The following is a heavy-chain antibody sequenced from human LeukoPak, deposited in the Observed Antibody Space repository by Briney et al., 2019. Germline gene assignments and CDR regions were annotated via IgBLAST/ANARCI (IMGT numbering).Heavy chain of an antibody. CDR1: GFPFSRHA. J-gene: IGHJ5*02. V-gene: IGHV3-23*01. CDR2: ISNGET. Sequence: GGSLRLSCAASGFPFSRHAMSWVRQPPGKGLEWDSAISNGETHYADSVRGRFTISRDDSKNTVYLQMNSLRDEDTALYYCVREAGYCASVCLKSNWFDPWGPGTLVTVSS. CDR3: VREAGYCASVCLKSNWFDP. D-gene: IGHD2-21*02.